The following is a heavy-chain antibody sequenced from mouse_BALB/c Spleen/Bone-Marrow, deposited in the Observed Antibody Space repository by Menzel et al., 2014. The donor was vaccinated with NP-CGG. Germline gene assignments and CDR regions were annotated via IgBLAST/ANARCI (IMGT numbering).Heavy chain of an antibody. D-gene: IGHD2-13*01. CDR3: ARHHGDYFYYALDY. J-gene: IGHJ4*01. CDR2: ISNGGGSA. V-gene: IGHV5-12-2*01. CDR1: GFTFSSYT. Sequence: EVKLMESGGGFVQPGGSLKLSCAASGFTFSSYTMSWVRQTPEKRLEWVAYISNGGGSAYYSDTVKGRFTISRDNAKNTLYLQMSSLKSEDTAMYYCARHHGDYFYYALDYWGQGTSVTVSS.